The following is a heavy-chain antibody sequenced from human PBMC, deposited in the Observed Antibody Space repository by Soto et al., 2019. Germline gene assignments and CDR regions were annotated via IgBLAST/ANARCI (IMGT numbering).Heavy chain of an antibody. CDR2: IWYDGSNK. D-gene: IGHD6-19*01. CDR3: ARGNRDEQWLVYFDY. J-gene: IGHJ4*02. CDR1: GFTFSSYG. Sequence: QVQLVESGGGVVQPGRSLRLSCAASGFTFSSYGMHWVRQAPGKGLEWVAVIWYDGSNKYYADSVKGRFTISRDNSKNTMYLQMNGLRAEDTAVYYCARGNRDEQWLVYFDYWGQGTLVTVSS. V-gene: IGHV3-33*01.